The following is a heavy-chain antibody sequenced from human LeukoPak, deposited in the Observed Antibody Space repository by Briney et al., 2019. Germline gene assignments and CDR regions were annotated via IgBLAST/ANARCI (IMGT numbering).Heavy chain of an antibody. V-gene: IGHV3-9*01. CDR3: AKGSTGSFLTDY. D-gene: IGHD1-26*01. Sequence: GGPLRLSCAASGFTFDDYAMHWVRQAPGKGLEWVSGISWNSGSIGYADSVKGRFTISRDNAKKSLFLQMNSLRAEDTALYYCAKGSTGSFLTDYWGQGTLVTVSS. J-gene: IGHJ4*02. CDR1: GFTFDDYA. CDR2: ISWNSGSI.